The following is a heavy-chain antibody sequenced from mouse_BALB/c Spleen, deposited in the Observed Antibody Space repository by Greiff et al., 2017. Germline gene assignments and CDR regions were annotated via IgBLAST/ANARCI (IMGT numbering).Heavy chain of an antibody. CDR1: GFNIKDYY. Sequence: VQLQQSGAELVRPGALVKWSCKASGFNIKDYYMHWVKQRPEQGLEWIGWIDPENGNTIYDPKFQGKASITADTSSNTAYLQLSSLTSEDTAVYYCASSHGYYRFAYWGQGTLVTVSA. V-gene: IGHV14-1*02. J-gene: IGHJ3*01. CDR2: IDPENGNT. D-gene: IGHD1-2*01. CDR3: ASSHGYYRFAY.